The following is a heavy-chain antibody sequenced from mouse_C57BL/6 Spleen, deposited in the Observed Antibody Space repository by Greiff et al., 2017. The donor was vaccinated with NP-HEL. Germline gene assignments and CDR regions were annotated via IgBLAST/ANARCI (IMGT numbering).Heavy chain of an antibody. V-gene: IGHV5-4*01. CDR1: GFTFSSYA. J-gene: IGHJ2*01. D-gene: IGHD2-4*01. Sequence: EVQVVESGGGLVKPGGSLKLSCAASGFTFSSYAMSWVRQTPEKRLEWVATISDGGSYTYYPDNVKGRFTISRDNAKNNLYLQMSHLKSEDTAMYYCARDGGDYDVAYFDYWGQGTTLTVSS. CDR2: ISDGGSYT. CDR3: ARDGGDYDVAYFDY.